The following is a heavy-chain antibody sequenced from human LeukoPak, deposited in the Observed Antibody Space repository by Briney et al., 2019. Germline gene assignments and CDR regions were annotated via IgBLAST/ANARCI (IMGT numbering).Heavy chain of an antibody. D-gene: IGHD2-8*01. V-gene: IGHV3-74*03. Sequence: GGSLRLSCVASGFSFSGHWMHWVRQAPGMGLVAVSRITPDGTDTAYAASVKGRFTISRDNAKNTLYLEMNSLTAEGRALYYCTRSGFSNGYDYWGQGTLVTVSS. CDR1: GFSFSGHW. J-gene: IGHJ4*02. CDR3: TRSGFSNGYDY. CDR2: ITPDGTDT.